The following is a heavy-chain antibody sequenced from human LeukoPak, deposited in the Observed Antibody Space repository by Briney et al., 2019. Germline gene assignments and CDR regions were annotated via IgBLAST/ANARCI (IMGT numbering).Heavy chain of an antibody. CDR3: AKGVPAATDNYYYYGMDV. J-gene: IGHJ6*02. V-gene: IGHV4-34*01. D-gene: IGHD2-2*01. Sequence: SETLSLTCAVYGGPFSGYYWSWIRQPPGKGLEWIGEINHSGSTNYNPSLKSRVTISVDTSKNQFSLKLSPVTAADTAVYYCAKGVPAATDNYYYYGMDVWGQGTTVTVSS. CDR1: GGPFSGYY. CDR2: INHSGST.